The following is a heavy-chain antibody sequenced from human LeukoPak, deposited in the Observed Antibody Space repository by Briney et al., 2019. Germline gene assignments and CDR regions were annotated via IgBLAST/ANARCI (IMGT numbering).Heavy chain of an antibody. D-gene: IGHD6-13*01. Sequence: GGSLRLSCAASGFTFSSYSMNWVSQAPGKGLEWVSYISSSSSTMYYADSVKGRFTISRDNAKNSLYLQMNSLRDEDTAVYYCARSSSWYLYYFDYWGQGTLVTVSS. CDR1: GFTFSSYS. CDR2: ISSSSSTM. V-gene: IGHV3-48*02. CDR3: ARSSSWYLYYFDY. J-gene: IGHJ4*02.